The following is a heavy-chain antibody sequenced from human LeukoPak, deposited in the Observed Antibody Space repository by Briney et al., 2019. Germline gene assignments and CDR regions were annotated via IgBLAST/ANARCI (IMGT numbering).Heavy chain of an antibody. D-gene: IGHD2-15*01. CDR3: VSSHLSYCSGGSCYHYYYYMDV. Sequence: SVKVSCKASGGTFSSYAISWVRQAPGQGLEWMGGIIPIFGTANYAQKFQGRVTITTDESTSTAYMELSSLRSEDTAVYYCVSSHLSYCSGGSCYHYYYYMDVWGKGTTVTVSS. V-gene: IGHV1-69*05. CDR2: IIPIFGTA. J-gene: IGHJ6*03. CDR1: GGTFSSYA.